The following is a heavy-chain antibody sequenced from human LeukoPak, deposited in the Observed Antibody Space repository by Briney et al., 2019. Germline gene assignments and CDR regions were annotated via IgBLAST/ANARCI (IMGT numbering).Heavy chain of an antibody. CDR3: ASPGGRYYGSGSYRY. CDR1: GGSISSYY. J-gene: IGHJ4*02. CDR2: INHSGST. Sequence: SETLSLTCTVSGGSISSYYWSWIRQPPGKGLEWIGEINHSGSTNYNPSLKSRVTISVDTSKNQFSLKLSSVTAADTAVYYCASPGGRYYGSGSYRYWGQGTLVTVSS. V-gene: IGHV4-34*01. D-gene: IGHD3-10*01.